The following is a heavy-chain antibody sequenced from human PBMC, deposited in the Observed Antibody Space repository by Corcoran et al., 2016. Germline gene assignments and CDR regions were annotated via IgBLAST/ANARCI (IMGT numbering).Heavy chain of an antibody. J-gene: IGHJ4*02. D-gene: IGHD6-6*01. CDR2: IISSSTTI. V-gene: IGHV3-48*04. CDR3: ARGGDGSSPRKYSFDY. Sequence: EVQLVESGGGLVQPGGSLGLSCAASGFTFSSYSINWVRQTPGKGREWISYIISSSTTIYYADSVKGRFTIARDNAKNSLFLQMNSLRAEDTAVYYCARGGDGSSPRKYSFDYWGQGTLVTVSS. CDR1: GFTFSSYS.